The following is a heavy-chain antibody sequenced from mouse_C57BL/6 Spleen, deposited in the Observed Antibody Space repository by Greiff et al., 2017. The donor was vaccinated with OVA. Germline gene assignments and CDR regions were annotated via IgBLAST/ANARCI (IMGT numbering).Heavy chain of an antibody. CDR1: GYTFTSYW. J-gene: IGHJ2*01. V-gene: IGHV1-50*01. CDR3: TVVPLD. D-gene: IGHD1-1*01. CDR2: IDPSDSYT. Sequence: QVQLQQSGAELVKPGASVKLSCKASGYTFTSYWMQWVKQRPGQGLEWIGEIDPSDSYTNYNQKFKGKATLTVDTSSSTAYMQLSSLTSEDSAVYYCTVVPLDWGQGTTLTVSS.